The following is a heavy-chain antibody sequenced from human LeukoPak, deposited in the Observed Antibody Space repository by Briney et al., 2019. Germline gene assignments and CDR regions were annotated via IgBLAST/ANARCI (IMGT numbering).Heavy chain of an antibody. V-gene: IGHV4-4*07. CDR3: ARASPSSGYYWGHNMVAFDI. D-gene: IGHD3-22*01. CDR2: IYTSGST. CDR1: GGSISSYF. J-gene: IGHJ3*02. Sequence: SGPTLVKPSETLSLTCTVSGGSISSYFWSWIRQPPGKGLEWIGRIYTSGSTNYNPSLKSRVTMSVDTSKNQFSLKLSSVTAADTAVYYCARASPSSGYYWGHNMVAFDIWGQGTMVTVSS.